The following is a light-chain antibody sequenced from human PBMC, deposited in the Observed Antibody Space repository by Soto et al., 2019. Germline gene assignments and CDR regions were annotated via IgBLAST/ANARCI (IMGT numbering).Light chain of an antibody. Sequence: QSVLTQPASVSGSPGQSITISCTGTSSDVGGYNYVSWYQQHPGKAPKLMIYDVSNRPSGVSNRFSGSKSGNTASLTISGLQAVDEADYYCSSYTSSSSSWVFGGGTKLTVL. CDR3: SSYTSSSSSWV. J-gene: IGLJ3*02. CDR1: SSDVGGYNY. V-gene: IGLV2-14*01. CDR2: DVS.